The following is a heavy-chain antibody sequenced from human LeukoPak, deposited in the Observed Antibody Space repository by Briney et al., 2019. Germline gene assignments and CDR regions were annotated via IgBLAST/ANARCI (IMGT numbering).Heavy chain of an antibody. D-gene: IGHD2-21*01. V-gene: IGHV4-59*01. CDR1: GGSISSYY. CDR2: IYDSGNT. J-gene: IGHJ4*02. Sequence: SETLSLTCTVSGGSISSYYWSWIRQPPGKGLEWIGYIYDSGNTNYNPSLKSRVTISVDPSKNQFSLKVRSVTAADTAVYYCAKGEGDYWGQGTLVTVSS. CDR3: AKGEGDY.